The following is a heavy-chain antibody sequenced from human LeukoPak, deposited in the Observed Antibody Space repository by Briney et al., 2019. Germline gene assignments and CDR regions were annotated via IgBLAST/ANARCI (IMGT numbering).Heavy chain of an antibody. CDR2: IIPIFGIA. J-gene: IGHJ5*02. D-gene: IGHD2-2*01. CDR1: GGTFSSYA. CDR3: ARDRGVDRGQLLLNWFDP. Sequence: ASVKVSCKASGGTFSSYAISWVRQAPGQGLEWMGRIIPIFGIANYAQKFQGRVTITADKSTSTAYMKLSSLRSEDTAVYYCARDRGVDRGQLLLNWFDPWGQGTLVTVSS. V-gene: IGHV1-69*04.